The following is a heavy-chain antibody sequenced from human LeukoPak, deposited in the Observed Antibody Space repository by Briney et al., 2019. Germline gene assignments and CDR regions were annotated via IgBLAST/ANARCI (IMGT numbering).Heavy chain of an antibody. D-gene: IGHD3-10*01. J-gene: IGHJ4*02. CDR3: ATAPSGSGTFLDY. CDR2: IRYGGSDN. V-gene: IGHV3-33*01. Sequence: GGTLRLSCAASGCTFSSYGMHWVRQAPGKGLALVVVIRYGGSDNYYAASVKGRFTISRDNSKNTLYLKMSSLRAEDTAVYYCATAPSGSGTFLDYWGQGTLVTVSS. CDR1: GCTFSSYG.